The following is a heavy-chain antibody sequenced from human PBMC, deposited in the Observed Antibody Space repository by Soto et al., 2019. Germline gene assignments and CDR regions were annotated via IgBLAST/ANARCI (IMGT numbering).Heavy chain of an antibody. V-gene: IGHV4-59*01. D-gene: IGHD3-9*01. CDR1: GGSISSYY. CDR2: IYYSGST. CDR3: ARSQYYDILTGYYPVFDY. Sequence: PSETLSLTCTVSGGSISSYYWSWIRQPPGKGLEWIGYIYYSGSTNYNPSLKSRVTISVDTSKNQFSLKLSSVTAADTAVYYCARSQYYDILTGYYPVFDYWGQGTLVTVSS. J-gene: IGHJ4*02.